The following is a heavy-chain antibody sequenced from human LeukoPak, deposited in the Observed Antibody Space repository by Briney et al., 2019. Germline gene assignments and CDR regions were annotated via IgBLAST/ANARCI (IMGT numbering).Heavy chain of an antibody. J-gene: IGHJ5*02. D-gene: IGHD6-19*01. Sequence: GASVKVSCKASGGTFSSYAISWVRQAPGQGLEWMGGIIPIFGTANYAQKFQGRVTITADESTSTAYMELSSLRSEDTAVYYCATNEEYSSGWYGGAPYNWFDPWGQGTLVTVSS. CDR1: GGTFSSYA. CDR3: ATNEEYSSGWYGGAPYNWFDP. V-gene: IGHV1-69*01. CDR2: IIPIFGTA.